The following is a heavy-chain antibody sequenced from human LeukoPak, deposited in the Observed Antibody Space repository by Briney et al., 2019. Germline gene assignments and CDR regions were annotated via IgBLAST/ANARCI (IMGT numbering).Heavy chain of an antibody. D-gene: IGHD3-22*01. CDR1: GYNFNDYW. CDR3: ARHAFHNDNSDYYFAH. CDR2: IYPGEFDI. J-gene: IGHJ4*02. V-gene: IGHV5-51*01. Sequence: GESLKISCKGSGYNFNDYWIGWVRQMPGKGLERVGLIYPGEFDIRYSPSFQGQVTISADKSISTAYLQWKSLKASDTAMYYCARHAFHNDNSDYYFAHWGQGTLVTVSS.